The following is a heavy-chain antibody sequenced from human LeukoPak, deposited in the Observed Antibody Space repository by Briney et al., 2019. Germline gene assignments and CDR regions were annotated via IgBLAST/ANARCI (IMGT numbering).Heavy chain of an antibody. Sequence: GGSLRLSCAASGFTFRSYDMNWVRQAPGKGLEWVSYISSSSTVYYVDSVKGRFTISRDNAKNSLYLQMNSLRTEDTAVYYCARALDIWGQGTMVTVSS. CDR2: ISSSSTV. CDR3: ARALDI. J-gene: IGHJ3*02. V-gene: IGHV3-48*01. CDR1: GFTFRSYD.